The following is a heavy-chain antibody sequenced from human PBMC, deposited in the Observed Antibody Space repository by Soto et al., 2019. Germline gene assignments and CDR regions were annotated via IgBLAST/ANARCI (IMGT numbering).Heavy chain of an antibody. Sequence: GESLKISCKGSGYSFTNYWIGWVRQMPGKGLEWMGIIYPGDSHAIYSPSFQGQVTMSADKSISTAYLQWSSLKASDTAMYYCARNPSSSWMNWFDPWGQGTLVTVSS. CDR3: ARNPSSSWMNWFDP. J-gene: IGHJ5*02. V-gene: IGHV5-51*01. CDR1: GYSFTNYW. CDR2: IYPGDSHA. D-gene: IGHD6-13*01.